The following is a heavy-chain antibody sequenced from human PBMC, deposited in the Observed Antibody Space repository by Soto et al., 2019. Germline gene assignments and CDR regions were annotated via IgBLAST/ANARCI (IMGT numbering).Heavy chain of an antibody. Sequence: QVQLVQSGAEVKKPGASVRVSCQASGYTFNNYGISWLRQAPGQGLEWLGWISAYSGHTNYAQKFQDRVIMTTDTASTTAYLELRRLESDDTAVYYCTRSEWHRYQVGGAYFEYWGQGTLVTVPS. CDR1: GYTFNNYG. V-gene: IGHV1-18*01. J-gene: IGHJ4*02. D-gene: IGHD2-2*01. CDR2: ISAYSGHT. CDR3: TRSEWHRYQVGGAYFEY.